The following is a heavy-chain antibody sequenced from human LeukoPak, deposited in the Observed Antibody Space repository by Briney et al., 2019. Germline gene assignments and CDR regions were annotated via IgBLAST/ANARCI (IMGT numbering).Heavy chain of an antibody. CDR2: ISGSGGST. CDR3: AKAGGGYCSSTSCERHPFDY. D-gene: IGHD2-2*01. V-gene: IGHV3-23*01. CDR1: GFTFSSYA. J-gene: IGHJ4*02. Sequence: GGSLRLSCAASGFTFSSYAMSWVRQAPGKGLEWVSAISGSGGSTYYADSVKGRFTISRDNSKNTLYLQTNSLRAEDTAVYYCAKAGGGYCSSTSCERHPFDYWGQGTLVTVSS.